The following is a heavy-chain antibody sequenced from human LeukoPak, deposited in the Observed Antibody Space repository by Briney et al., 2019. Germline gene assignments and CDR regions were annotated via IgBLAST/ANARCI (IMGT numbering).Heavy chain of an antibody. Sequence: ASVKVSSKASGYTFTSYDINWVRQATGQGLEWMGWMNPNSGNTGYAQKFQGRVTITRNASISTAYMELSSLRSEDTAVYYCAREYTYDSSGYNPWGQETLVTVSS. V-gene: IGHV1-8*01. D-gene: IGHD3-22*01. CDR3: AREYTYDSSGYNP. CDR1: GYTFTSYD. CDR2: MNPNSGNT. J-gene: IGHJ4*02.